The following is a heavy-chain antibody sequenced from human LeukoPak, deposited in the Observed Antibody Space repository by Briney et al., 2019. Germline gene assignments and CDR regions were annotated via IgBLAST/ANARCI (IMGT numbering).Heavy chain of an antibody. CDR2: ITTSGTST. CDR3: VVHSATSCY. CDR1: GFTFSSYE. V-gene: IGHV3-48*03. J-gene: IGHJ4*02. D-gene: IGHD1-26*01. Sequence: PGGSLRLSCAPSGFTFSSYEMNWVRQAPGKGLEWISYITTSGTSTYYADSVKGRFTISRDNGKTALSLQMNSLRAEDTAVYYCVVHSATSCYWGQGTLVTVSS.